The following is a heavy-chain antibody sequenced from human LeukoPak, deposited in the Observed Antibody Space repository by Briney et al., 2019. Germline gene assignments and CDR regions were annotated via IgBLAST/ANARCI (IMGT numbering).Heavy chain of an antibody. J-gene: IGHJ3*02. CDR1: GYTFTGYY. CDR3: ARGYSSDWVAFDI. D-gene: IGHD6-19*01. V-gene: IGHV1-2*04. CDR2: INPNSGGT. Sequence: ASVKVSCKASGYTFTGYYMHWVRQAPGQGLEWMGWINPNSGGTNYAQKFQGWVTMTRDTSISTAYMELSSLRSDDTVVYYCARGYSSDWVAFDIWGQGTMVTVSS.